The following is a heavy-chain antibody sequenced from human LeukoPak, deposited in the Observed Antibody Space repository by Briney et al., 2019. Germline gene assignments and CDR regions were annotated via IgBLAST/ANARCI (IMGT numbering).Heavy chain of an antibody. CDR1: GFTFSNYA. CDR2: ILGSGGST. D-gene: IGHD3-9*01. CDR3: AKCGDYDVLTGYYVPDY. J-gene: IGHJ4*02. Sequence: GASLRLPCAASGFTFSNYAMSWVRQAPGKGLEWVSAILGSGGSTYYADSVKGRFTVSRDNSKSTLYLQMNSLRAEDTALYYCAKCGDYDVLTGYYVPDYWGQGTLVTVSS. V-gene: IGHV3-23*01.